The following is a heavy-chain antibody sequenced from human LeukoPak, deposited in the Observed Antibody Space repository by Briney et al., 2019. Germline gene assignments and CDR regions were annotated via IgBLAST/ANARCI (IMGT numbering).Heavy chain of an antibody. CDR2: TKQDGSEK. D-gene: IGHD3-22*01. CDR3: AKGSGYYTSYYFDY. J-gene: IGHJ4*02. CDR1: GFTFSSYW. V-gene: IGHV3-7*03. Sequence: GGSLRLSCAASGFTFSSYWMSWVRQAPGKGLEWVANTKQDGSEKYYVDSVKGRFTISRDNAKNSLYLQMNSLRTEDTALYYCAKGSGYYTSYYFDYWGQGTLVTVSS.